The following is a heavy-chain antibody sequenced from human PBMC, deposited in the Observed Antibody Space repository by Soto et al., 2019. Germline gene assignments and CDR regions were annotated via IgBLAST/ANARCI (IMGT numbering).Heavy chain of an antibody. CDR3: AKGGCSGGSCYPGAFDI. CDR1: GFTFSSYA. V-gene: IGHV3-23*01. D-gene: IGHD2-15*01. CDR2: ISGSGGST. J-gene: IGHJ3*02. Sequence: PGGSLRLSCAASGFTFSSYAMSWVRQAPGKGLEWVSAISGSGGSTYYADSVKGRFTISRDNSKNTLYLRMNSLRAEDTAVYYCAKGGCSGGSCYPGAFDIWGQGTMVTVSS.